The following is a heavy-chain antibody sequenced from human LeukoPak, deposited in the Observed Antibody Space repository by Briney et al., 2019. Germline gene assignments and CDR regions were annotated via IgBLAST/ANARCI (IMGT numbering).Heavy chain of an antibody. D-gene: IGHD6-19*01. CDR1: GYTFTSYY. Sequence: ASVKVSSTASGYTFTSYYMHWVRQAPGQGLEWMGIINPSGGSTSYAQKFQGRVTMTRDMSTSTVYMELSSLRSEDTAVYYCANGIAVAGLGYWGQGTLVTVSS. CDR2: INPSGGST. J-gene: IGHJ4*02. V-gene: IGHV1-46*01. CDR3: ANGIAVAGLGY.